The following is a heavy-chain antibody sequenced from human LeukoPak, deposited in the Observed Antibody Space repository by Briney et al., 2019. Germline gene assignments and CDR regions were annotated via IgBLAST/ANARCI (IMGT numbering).Heavy chain of an antibody. CDR1: GFTFSNAW. Sequence: GGSLRLSCAASGFTFSNAWMSWVRQAPGKGLEWVANIKQDGSEKYYVDSVKGRFTISRDNAKNSLYLQMNSLRAEDTAVYYCAREGIAVAVYLNYWGQGTLVTVSS. CDR3: AREGIAVAVYLNY. V-gene: IGHV3-7*03. J-gene: IGHJ4*02. CDR2: IKQDGSEK. D-gene: IGHD6-19*01.